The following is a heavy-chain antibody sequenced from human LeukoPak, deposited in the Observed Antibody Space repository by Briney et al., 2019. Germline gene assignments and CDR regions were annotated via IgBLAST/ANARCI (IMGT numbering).Heavy chain of an antibody. CDR3: AKGTMIVVVANFDY. J-gene: IGHJ4*02. V-gene: IGHV3-33*06. CDR2: IWYDGSNK. CDR1: GFTFSSYG. D-gene: IGHD3-22*01. Sequence: PGGSLRLSCAASGFTFSSYGVHWVRQAPGKGLEWVAVIWYDGSNKYYADSVKGRFTISRDNSKNTLYLQMNSLRAEDTAVYYCAKGTMIVVVANFDYWGQGTLVTVSS.